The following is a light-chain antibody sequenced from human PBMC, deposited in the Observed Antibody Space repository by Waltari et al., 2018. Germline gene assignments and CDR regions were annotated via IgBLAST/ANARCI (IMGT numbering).Light chain of an antibody. CDR3: LQYNSAPYS. CDR1: QGISKY. Sequence: IQMTQSPSSLPAPVVDRVTITCRASQGISKYLNWYQQKPGKAPKRLIYDASSLQSGVPSRFSGSGSGTVFTLTISSLQPEDFATYYCLQYNSAPYSFGQGTKVEIK. CDR2: DAS. J-gene: IGKJ2*03. V-gene: IGKV1-17*01.